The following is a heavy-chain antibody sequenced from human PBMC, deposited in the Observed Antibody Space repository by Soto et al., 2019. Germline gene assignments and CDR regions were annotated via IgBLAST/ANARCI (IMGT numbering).Heavy chain of an antibody. V-gene: IGHV4-39*01. CDR3: ATVGLRFSGGYYYGMDV. CDR1: GGSISSSSYY. D-gene: IGHD3-3*01. CDR2: IYYSGST. J-gene: IGHJ6*02. Sequence: QLQLQESGPGLVKPSETLSLTCTVSGGSISSSSYYWGWIRQPPGKGLEGIGSIYYSGSTYYNPSLKSRVTISVDTSKNQFSLKLSSVTAADTAVYYCATVGLRFSGGYYYGMDVWGQGTTVTVSS.